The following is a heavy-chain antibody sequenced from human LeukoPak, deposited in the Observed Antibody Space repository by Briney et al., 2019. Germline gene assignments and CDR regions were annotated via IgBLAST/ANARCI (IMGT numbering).Heavy chain of an antibody. CDR2: ISYDGSNK. J-gene: IGHJ4*02. D-gene: IGHD6-13*01. CDR3: ERDSSSWYYFDY. CDR1: GFTFSSYG. Sequence: PGGSLRLSCAASGFTFSSYGMHWVRQAPGKGLEWVAVISYDGSNKYYADSVKGRFTISRDNSKNTLYLQMNSLRAEDTAVYYCERDSSSWYYFDYWGQGTLVTVSS. V-gene: IGHV3-30*03.